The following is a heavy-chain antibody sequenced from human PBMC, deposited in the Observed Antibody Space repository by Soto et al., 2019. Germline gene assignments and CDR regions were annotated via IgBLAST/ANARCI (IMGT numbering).Heavy chain of an antibody. Sequence: EVQLVESGGGLVKPGGSLRLSCAASGFTFTRYSMNWVRQAPGKGLEWVSSISSTTNYIYYGDSMKGRFTISRDNATQSLSLEMNSLRAEDTAVYYCARESEDLTSNFDYWGEGTLVTVSA. J-gene: IGHJ4*02. V-gene: IGHV3-21*01. CDR3: ARESEDLTSNFDY. CDR1: GFTFTRYS. CDR2: ISSTTNYI.